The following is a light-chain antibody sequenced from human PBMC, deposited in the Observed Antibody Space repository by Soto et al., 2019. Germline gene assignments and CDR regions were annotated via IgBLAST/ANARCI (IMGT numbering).Light chain of an antibody. Sequence: ELVMTQSPATLSVSPRERATLSATAGQSVSSNLAGYQQKPCQAPTLLIYGASTGATGIPARFSGSGTGTEYTLTISTLQSEDYAVYYCEQYNNSPLTVGGGTTVEIK. CDR1: QSVSSN. CDR3: EQYNNSPLT. CDR2: GAS. J-gene: IGKJ4*01. V-gene: IGKV3-15*01.